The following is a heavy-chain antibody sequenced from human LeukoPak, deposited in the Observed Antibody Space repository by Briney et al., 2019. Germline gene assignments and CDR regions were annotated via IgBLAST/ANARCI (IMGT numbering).Heavy chain of an antibody. V-gene: IGHV3-48*03. J-gene: IGHJ4*02. Sequence: GGSLRLSCAASGFTFSSYEMNWVRQAPGKGLEWVSYISSSGSTIYYADSVKGRFTISRDNSKNTLYLQMNSLRAEDTAVYNCAKHTLYSGSPGRPFDYWGQGTLVTVSS. CDR2: ISSSGSTI. CDR3: AKHTLYSGSPGRPFDY. CDR1: GFTFSSYE. D-gene: IGHD1-26*01.